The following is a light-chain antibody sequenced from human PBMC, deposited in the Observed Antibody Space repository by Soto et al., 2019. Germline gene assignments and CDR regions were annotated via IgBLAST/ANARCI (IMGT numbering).Light chain of an antibody. Sequence: EIVLTQSPGTLSLSPGERATLSCTASQSVSSNYLAWYQQKPGQAPRLLIYGSSSRATGIPDRFSGSGSGTDFTLTISSLEPEDFAVYYCQQYGGSPRTFGQGTKVEIK. J-gene: IGKJ1*01. CDR1: QSVSSNY. CDR3: QQYGGSPRT. V-gene: IGKV3-20*01. CDR2: GSS.